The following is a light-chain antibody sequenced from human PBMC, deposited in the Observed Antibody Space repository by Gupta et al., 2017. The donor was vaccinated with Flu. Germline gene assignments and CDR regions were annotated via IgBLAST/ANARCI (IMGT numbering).Light chain of an antibody. J-gene: IGKJ1*01. CDR1: RGIRDY. CDR2: ATY. Sequence: PSSLSASVGDTVTITCRASRGIRDYLGWYQQKPGRAPKLLISATYNLQSGVPSRFSGTAAGTEFTLTISSLQAEDFATYYCLQQFSYPRTFGQGTKVDIK. CDR3: LQQFSYPRT. V-gene: IGKV1-17*01.